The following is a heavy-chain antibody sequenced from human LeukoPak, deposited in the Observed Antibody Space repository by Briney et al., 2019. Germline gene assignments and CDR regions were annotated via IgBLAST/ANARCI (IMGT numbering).Heavy chain of an antibody. Sequence: AGTLRLSCAPSGFTFSTYGMSWVRQAQGNGLEWVSAISGSGASTYYADSVKGRFTISRDNSKNTLYLQMNSLRAEGPAVYYCSMPGAEEYDYVWGSYRLPQHFDYWGQGTLVTVSS. CDR1: GFTFSTYG. D-gene: IGHD3-16*02. CDR2: ISGSGAST. CDR3: SMPGAEEYDYVWGSYRLPQHFDY. V-gene: IGHV3-23*01. J-gene: IGHJ4*02.